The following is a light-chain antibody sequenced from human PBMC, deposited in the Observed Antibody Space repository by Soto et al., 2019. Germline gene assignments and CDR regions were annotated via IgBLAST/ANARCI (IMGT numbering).Light chain of an antibody. Sequence: ELVLTQSLDTLSLSPGERATLSCRASRSFSSSYLAWYQQRPGQAPRLLIYAASTRATGIPDRFSGSGSATDFTLTISRLEPEDSAVYYCHHYDSSPPYTFGQGTKLEIK. V-gene: IGKV3-20*01. CDR2: AAS. CDR3: HHYDSSPPYT. J-gene: IGKJ2*01. CDR1: RSFSSSY.